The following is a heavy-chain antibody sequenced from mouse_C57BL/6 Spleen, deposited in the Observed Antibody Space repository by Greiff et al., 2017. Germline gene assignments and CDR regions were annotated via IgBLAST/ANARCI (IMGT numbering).Heavy chain of an antibody. CDR3: ARYWDDGYFDY. CDR2: IHPNSGST. Sequence: VKLQQPGAELVKPGASVKLSCKASGYTFTSYWMHWVKQRPGQGLEWIGMIHPNSGSTNYNEKFKSKATLTVDKSSSTAYMQLSSLTSEDSAVYYCARYWDDGYFDYWGQGTTLTVSS. J-gene: IGHJ2*01. D-gene: IGHD4-1*01. CDR1: GYTFTSYW. V-gene: IGHV1-64*01.